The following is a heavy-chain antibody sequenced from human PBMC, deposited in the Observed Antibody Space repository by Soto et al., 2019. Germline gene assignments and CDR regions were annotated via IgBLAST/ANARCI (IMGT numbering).Heavy chain of an antibody. CDR1: GDSISSYY. Sequence: SETLSLTCTVSGDSISSYYWSWIRQPPGKGLEWIGYIHYSGSTSYNPSLKSRVTISVDTSKNQFSLKLSSVTAADTAVYYCARAAAYNGFDYWGQGTLVTVSS. J-gene: IGHJ4*02. D-gene: IGHD1-26*01. CDR2: IHYSGST. CDR3: ARAAAYNGFDY. V-gene: IGHV4-59*01.